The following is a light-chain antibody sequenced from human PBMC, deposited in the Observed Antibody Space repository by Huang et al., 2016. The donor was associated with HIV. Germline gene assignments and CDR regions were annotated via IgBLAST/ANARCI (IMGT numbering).Light chain of an antibody. CDR2: AAS. Sequence: IQLTQSPSSLSASVGDRVTITRRASQGIGRYLVGYQQKPGKAPKLLIYAASTLQSGVPSRFSGSGSGTDFTLTISSLQPEDFATYYCQQLKTYPITFGPGTQVDIK. J-gene: IGKJ3*01. V-gene: IGKV1-9*01. CDR3: QQLKTYPIT. CDR1: QGIGRY.